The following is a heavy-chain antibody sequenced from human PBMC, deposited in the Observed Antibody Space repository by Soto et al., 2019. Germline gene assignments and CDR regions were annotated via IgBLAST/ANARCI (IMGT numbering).Heavy chain of an antibody. CDR1: GFTFSSYG. V-gene: IGHV3-30*18. CDR2: ISYDGSNK. CDR3: AKGASCYYYYYGMDV. J-gene: IGHJ6*02. Sequence: GGSLRLSCAASGFTFSSYGMHWVRQAPGKGLEWVAVISYDGSNKYYADSVKGRFTISRDNSKNTLYLQMNSLRAEDTAVYYWAKGASCYYYYYGMDVWGQGTTVTVSS. D-gene: IGHD1-26*01.